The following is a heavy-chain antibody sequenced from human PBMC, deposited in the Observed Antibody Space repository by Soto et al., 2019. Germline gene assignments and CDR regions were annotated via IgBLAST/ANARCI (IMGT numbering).Heavy chain of an antibody. D-gene: IGHD6-13*01. V-gene: IGHV3-7*05. J-gene: IGHJ6*02. CDR3: ARVRSGMHDSSPPGGMDV. Sequence: GGSLRLSCAASGFTFSSYWMSWVRQAPGKGLKWVANIKQDGSEKYYVDSVKGRFTISRDNAKNSLYLQMNSLRAEDTAVYYFARVRSGMHDSSPPGGMDVWGQGTMVTVSS. CDR1: GFTFSSYW. CDR2: IKQDGSEK.